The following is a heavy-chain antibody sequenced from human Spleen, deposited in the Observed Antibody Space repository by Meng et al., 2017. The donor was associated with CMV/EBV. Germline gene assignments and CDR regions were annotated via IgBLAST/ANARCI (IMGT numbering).Heavy chain of an antibody. J-gene: IGHJ4*02. V-gene: IGHV3-30-3*01. CDR3: ARVGHQLLLYYFDY. Sequence: GESLKISCAASGFTFSSYPMHWVRQAPGKGLESVAVISHDGSNKYYADSVKGRFTISRDNSKNTLYLQMNSLRPEDTAVYYCARVGHQLLLYYFDYWGQGTLVTVSS. D-gene: IGHD2-2*01. CDR2: ISHDGSNK. CDR1: GFTFSSYP.